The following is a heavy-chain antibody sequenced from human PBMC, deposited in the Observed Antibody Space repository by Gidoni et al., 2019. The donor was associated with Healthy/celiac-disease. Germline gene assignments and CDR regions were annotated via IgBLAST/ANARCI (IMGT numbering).Heavy chain of an antibody. D-gene: IGHD5-18*01. J-gene: IGHJ4*02. V-gene: IGHV4-59*01. Sequence: QVQLQESGPGLVKPSETLSLTCTVSGGSISSYYWSWIRQPPGKGLEWIGYIYYSGSTNYNPSLKSRVTISVDTSKNQFSLKLSSVTAADTAVYYCAAAPRGYSYGYAIDYWGQGTLVTVSS. CDR3: AAAPRGYSYGYAIDY. CDR1: GGSISSYY. CDR2: IYYSGST.